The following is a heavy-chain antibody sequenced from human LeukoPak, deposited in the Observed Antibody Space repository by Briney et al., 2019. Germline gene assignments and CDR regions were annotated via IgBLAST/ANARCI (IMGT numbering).Heavy chain of an antibody. J-gene: IGHJ3*02. D-gene: IGHD3-16*02. Sequence: AQTLSLTWSVSGGSISSGDYCWRWLRQPPGKGLEWIGYIYSGSTYYNPSLKSRVTISVDTSKNQFSLQLTSVTAADTAIYYCARNVINQSRRDAFDIWGQGTMVTVSS. CDR2: IYSGST. CDR1: GGSISSGDYC. V-gene: IGHV4-30-4*08. CDR3: ARNVINQSRRDAFDI.